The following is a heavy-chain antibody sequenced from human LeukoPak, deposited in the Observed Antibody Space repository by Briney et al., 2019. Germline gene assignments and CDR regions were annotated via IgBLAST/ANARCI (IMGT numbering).Heavy chain of an antibody. CDR1: GYTLTELY. Sequence: ASVKVSCKVSGYTLTELYMHWVRQAPGKGLEWMGGFDPEDGETIYAQKFQGRVTMTEDTSTDTAYMELSSLRSEDTAVYYCAIYPKNPYYYYYMDVWGKGTTVTVSS. CDR2: FDPEDGET. CDR3: AIYPKNPYYYYYMDV. J-gene: IGHJ6*03. V-gene: IGHV1-24*01.